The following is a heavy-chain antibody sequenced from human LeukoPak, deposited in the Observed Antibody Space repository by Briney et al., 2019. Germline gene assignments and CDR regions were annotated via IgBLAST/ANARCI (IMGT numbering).Heavy chain of an antibody. J-gene: IGHJ4*02. CDR2: ISAYNGNT. V-gene: IGHV1-18*01. CDR1: GYTFTSYG. D-gene: IGHD3-22*01. Sequence: ASVKVSCKASGYTFTSYGISWVRQAPGQGLEWMGWISAYNGNTNYAQKLQGRVTMTTDTSTSTAYMELRSLRSDDTAVYYCAILGDYYDSSGYYYGFDYWGQRTLVTVSS. CDR3: AILGDYYDSSGYYYGFDY.